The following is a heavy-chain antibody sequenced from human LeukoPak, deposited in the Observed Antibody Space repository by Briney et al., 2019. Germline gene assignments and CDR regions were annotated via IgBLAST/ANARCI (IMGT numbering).Heavy chain of an antibody. D-gene: IGHD3-22*01. Sequence: SVKVSCKASGGTFSSYAISWVRQAPGQGLEWMGGIIPIFGTANYAQKFQGRVTITADESTSTAYMELSSLRSEVTAVYYCARPLDSSVSNYYYYYGMDVWGQGTTVTVSS. CDR2: IIPIFGTA. CDR3: ARPLDSSVSNYYYYYGMDV. V-gene: IGHV1-69*01. J-gene: IGHJ6*02. CDR1: GGTFSSYA.